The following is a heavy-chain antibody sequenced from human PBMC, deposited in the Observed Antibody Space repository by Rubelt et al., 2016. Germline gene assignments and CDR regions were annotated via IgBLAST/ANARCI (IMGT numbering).Heavy chain of an antibody. CDR1: GFTVSNSY. CDR3: ARGLQDEPGYYYFYMDV. D-gene: IGHD4-11*01. Sequence: EVQLVVSGGGLVQPGGSLRLSCAASGFTVSNSYIHWVRQAPGKGLEWVSVLYSGGAAYYAGSVKGRFTISRDSSKNTLYLQMDSLVAEDTAVDYCARGLQDEPGYYYFYMDVWGKGTTVTVSS. V-gene: IGHV3-66*01. J-gene: IGHJ6*03. CDR2: LYSGGAA.